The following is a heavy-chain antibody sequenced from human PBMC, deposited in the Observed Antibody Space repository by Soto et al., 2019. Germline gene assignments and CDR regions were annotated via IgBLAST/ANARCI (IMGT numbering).Heavy chain of an antibody. CDR1: GGSISSSSYY. D-gene: IGHD4-17*01. J-gene: IGHJ4*02. CDR2: IYYSGST. CDR3: ARHKDLTTNDYYFDY. V-gene: IGHV4-39*01. Sequence: QLQLQESGPGLVKPSATLSLTCTVSGGSISSSSYYWGWIRQPPGKGLEWIGSIYYSGSTYYNPSLKSRVTISVDTSKNQFSLKLSSVTAADTAVYYCARHKDLTTNDYYFDYWGQGTLVTVSS.